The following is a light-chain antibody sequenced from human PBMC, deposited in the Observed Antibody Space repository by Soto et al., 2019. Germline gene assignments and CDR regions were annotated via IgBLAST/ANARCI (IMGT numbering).Light chain of an antibody. CDR1: SSYIGAGYD. V-gene: IGLV1-40*01. Sequence: QSVLTQPPSVSGAPGQRVTISCTGTSSYIGAGYDVHWYQQLPGTAPKLLIYGNSNRPSGVPDRFSGSKSGTSVSLAITGLPAGDEADYYCQSYDSSLSGSVFGGGTKLTVL. CDR3: QSYDSSLSGSV. CDR2: GNS. J-gene: IGLJ3*02.